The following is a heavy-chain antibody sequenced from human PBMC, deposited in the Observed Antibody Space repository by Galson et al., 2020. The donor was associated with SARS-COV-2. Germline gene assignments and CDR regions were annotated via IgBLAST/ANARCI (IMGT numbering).Heavy chain of an antibody. D-gene: IGHD2-2*01. CDR2: IDWDDDK. CDR3: ARGIGYCSSTSCSDYYYYGMDV. V-gene: IGHV2-70*11. J-gene: IGHJ6*02. CDR1: GFSLSTSGMC. Sequence: SGPTLVKPTQTLTLTCTFSGFSLSTSGMCVSWIRQPPGKALEWLARIDWDDDKYYSTSLKTRLTISKDTSKNQVVLTMTNMDPVDTATYYCARGIGYCSSTSCSDYYYYGMDVWGQGTTGTVSS.